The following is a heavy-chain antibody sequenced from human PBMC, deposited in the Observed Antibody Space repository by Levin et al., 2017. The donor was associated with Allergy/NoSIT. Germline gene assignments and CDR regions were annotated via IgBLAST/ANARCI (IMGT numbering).Heavy chain of an antibody. J-gene: IGHJ4*02. Sequence: GESLKISCKASGYTFTGYYMHWVRQAPGQGLEWMGRINPNSGGTNYAQKFQGRVTMTRDTSISTAYMELSRLRSDDTAVYYCARETGTTVTTDYWGQGTLVTVSS. D-gene: IGHD4-17*01. CDR2: INPNSGGT. CDR1: GYTFTGYY. V-gene: IGHV1-2*06. CDR3: ARETGTTVTTDY.